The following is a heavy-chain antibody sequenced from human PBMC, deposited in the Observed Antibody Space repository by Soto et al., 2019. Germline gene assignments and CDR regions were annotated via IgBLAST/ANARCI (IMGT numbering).Heavy chain of an antibody. Sequence: SETLSLTCAVYGGSFSGYYWSWIRQPPGKGLEWIGEINHSGSTNYNPSLKSRVTISVDTSKNQFSLKLSSVTAADTAVYYCASRGYSYGYSFAYWGQGTLVTVSS. CDR2: INHSGST. D-gene: IGHD5-18*01. J-gene: IGHJ4*02. V-gene: IGHV4-34*01. CDR3: ASRGYSYGYSFAY. CDR1: GGSFSGYY.